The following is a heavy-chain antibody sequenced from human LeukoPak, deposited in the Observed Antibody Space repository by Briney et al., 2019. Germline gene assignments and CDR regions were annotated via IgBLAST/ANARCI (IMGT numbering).Heavy chain of an antibody. D-gene: IGHD3-9*01. CDR2: IYHGGST. CDR3: ARDVRYFDWLFAFDI. J-gene: IGHJ3*02. CDR1: GTSISSNNW. V-gene: IGHV4-4*02. Sequence: PSETLSLTCTVSGTSISSNNWWIWVRQPPGKGLEWIGEIYHGGSTYYNPSLESRVTISVDKSKNQFSLRLSSVTAADTAVYYCARDVRYFDWLFAFDIWGQGTMVTVSS.